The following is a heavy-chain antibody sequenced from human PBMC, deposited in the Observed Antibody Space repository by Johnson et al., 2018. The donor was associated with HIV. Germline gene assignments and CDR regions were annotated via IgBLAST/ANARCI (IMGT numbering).Heavy chain of an antibody. CDR3: GMYSSSWYMVSSQKHDAFDI. CDR1: GFTFSSYG. V-gene: IGHV3-30*03. Sequence: QVQLVESGGGVVQPGRSLRLSCAASGFTFSSYGMHWVRQAPGKGLEWVAVISYDGSNKYYADSVKGRFTISRDHSKNTLYLQMNSLRAEDTAVYYCGMYSSSWYMVSSQKHDAFDIWGQGTMVTVSS. J-gene: IGHJ3*02. D-gene: IGHD6-13*01. CDR2: ISYDGSNK.